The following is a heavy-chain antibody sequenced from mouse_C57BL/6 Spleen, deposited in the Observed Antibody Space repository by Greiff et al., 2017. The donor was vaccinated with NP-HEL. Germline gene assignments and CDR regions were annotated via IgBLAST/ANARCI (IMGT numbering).Heavy chain of an antibody. CDR1: GYTFTDYN. D-gene: IGHD1-1*01. CDR2: INPNNGGT. CDR3: ARGSSYWYFDV. Sequence: VHVKQSGPELVKPGASVKMSCKASGYTFTDYNMHWVKQSHGKSLEWIGYINPNNGGTSYNQKFKGKATLTVNKSSSTAYMELRSLTSEDSAVYYCARGSSYWYFDVWGTGTTVTVSS. J-gene: IGHJ1*03. V-gene: IGHV1-22*01.